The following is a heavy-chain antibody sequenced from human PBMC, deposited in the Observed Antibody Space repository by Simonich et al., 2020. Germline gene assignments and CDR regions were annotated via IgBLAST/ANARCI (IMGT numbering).Heavy chain of an antibody. CDR1: GFTFSSYA. D-gene: IGHD1-26*01. CDR3: AKDSSLVGATDWFDP. CDR2: ISGSGGST. J-gene: IGHJ5*02. Sequence: EVQLLESGGGLVQPGGSLRLSCAASGFTFSSYAMSWVRQAHGKGMEWFAIISGSGGSTYYADSVKGRFTISRDNSKNTLYLQMNSLRAEDTAVYYCAKDSSLVGATDWFDPWGQGTLVTVSS. V-gene: IGHV3-23*01.